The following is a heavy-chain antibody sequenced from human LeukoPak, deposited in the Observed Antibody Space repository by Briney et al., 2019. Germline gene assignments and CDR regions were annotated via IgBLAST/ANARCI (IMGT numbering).Heavy chain of an antibody. D-gene: IGHD6-13*01. CDR2: MNPNSGNT. Sequence: ASVKVSCKASGYTFTSYDINWVRQATGQGLEWMGWMNPNSGNTGYAQKFQGRVTITRNTSISTAYMELSSLRSEDTAVYYCARGSSSIWFYWYFDLWGRGTLVTVSS. CDR3: ARGSSSIWFYWYFDL. J-gene: IGHJ2*01. V-gene: IGHV1-8*03. CDR1: GYTFTSYD.